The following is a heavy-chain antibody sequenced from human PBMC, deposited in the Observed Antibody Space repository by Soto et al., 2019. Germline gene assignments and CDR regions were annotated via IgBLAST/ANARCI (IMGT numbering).Heavy chain of an antibody. D-gene: IGHD2-15*01. CDR2: ISGSGGST. V-gene: IGHV3-23*01. J-gene: IGHJ4*02. CDR3: AKDSLLGQIVLVVAAMWLDY. Sequence: GGSLRLSCAASGFTFSSYAMSWVRQAPGQGLELVSAISGSGGSTYYADSVKGRFTISRDNSKNKLYLQMNSLRAEDTAVDYWAKDSLLGQIVLVVAAMWLDYWGQGTLVTVSS. CDR1: GFTFSSYA.